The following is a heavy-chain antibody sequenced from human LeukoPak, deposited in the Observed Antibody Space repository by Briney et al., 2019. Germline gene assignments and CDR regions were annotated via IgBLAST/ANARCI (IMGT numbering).Heavy chain of an antibody. V-gene: IGHV3-48*01. CDR2: ISSSSSTI. D-gene: IGHD1-26*01. CDR1: GFTFSSYS. J-gene: IGHJ3*02. Sequence: GGSLRLSRAASGFTFSSYSMHWVRQAPGKGLEWVSAISSSSSTIYYADSVKGRFTISRDNAKNSLYLQMNSLRAEDTAVYYCARDDGSYCAFDIWGQGTMVTVSS. CDR3: ARDDGSYCAFDI.